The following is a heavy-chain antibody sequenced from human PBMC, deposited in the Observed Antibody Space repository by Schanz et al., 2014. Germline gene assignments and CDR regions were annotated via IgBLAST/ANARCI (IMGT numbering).Heavy chain of an antibody. J-gene: IGHJ3*01. CDR2: INPIDGST. CDR3: ARGSCTASGCYDAFDL. Sequence: QVQLVQSGAEVKKPGASVKVSCKASGHPFTAYYMHWVRQAPGQGLERMVLINPIDGSTTYVWGFHGRLTMTRDTSTTTVYMDLSTLRSEDTAVYYCARGSCTASGCYDAFDLWGQGTLVTVSS. D-gene: IGHD2-2*01. CDR1: GHPFTAYY. V-gene: IGHV1-46*01.